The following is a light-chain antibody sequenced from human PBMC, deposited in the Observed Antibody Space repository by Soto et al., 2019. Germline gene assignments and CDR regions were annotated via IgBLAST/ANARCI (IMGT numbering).Light chain of an antibody. CDR2: AAS. J-gene: IGKJ1*01. V-gene: IGKV1-39*01. CDR3: QQSYSTSWM. Sequence: DVPITQSNSSLFASLRDMFTITFRASQSISSYLNWYQQKPGKAPKLVIYAASSLQSGVPSGFSGSGSGTDFTLTISSLQPEDFATYYCQQSYSTSWMFGQGTNVDIK. CDR1: QSISSY.